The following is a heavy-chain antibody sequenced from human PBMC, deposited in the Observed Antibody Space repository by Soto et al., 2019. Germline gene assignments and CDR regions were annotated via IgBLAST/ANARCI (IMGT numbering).Heavy chain of an antibody. CDR1: GYSFTSYW. D-gene: IGHD3-22*01. J-gene: IGHJ4*02. CDR2: IYPDDSDT. V-gene: IGHV5-51*01. Sequence: PGESLKISCKGSGYSFTSYWIGWVRQMPGKGLEWMGIIYPDDSDTRYSPSFQGQVTISVDKSTSTAYLQWSSLKASDTAIYYCARRGRSDYYSAFDYWGQGTLVTVSS. CDR3: ARRGRSDYYSAFDY.